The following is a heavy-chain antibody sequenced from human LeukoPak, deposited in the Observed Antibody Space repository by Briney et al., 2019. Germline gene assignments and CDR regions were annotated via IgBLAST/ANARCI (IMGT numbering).Heavy chain of an antibody. D-gene: IGHD3-22*01. CDR2: IKEDGSEK. J-gene: IGHJ4*02. CDR3: ARGYDSSGYYGDDF. CDR1: GFTLGTYW. Sequence: GGSLRLSCAASGFTLGTYWMSWVRQAPGKGLEWVANIKEDGSEKYHVDSVKGRFTISRDNAKNSLYLQMNSLRPEDTAVYYCARGYDSSGYYGDDFWGQGTLVTVSS. V-gene: IGHV3-7*04.